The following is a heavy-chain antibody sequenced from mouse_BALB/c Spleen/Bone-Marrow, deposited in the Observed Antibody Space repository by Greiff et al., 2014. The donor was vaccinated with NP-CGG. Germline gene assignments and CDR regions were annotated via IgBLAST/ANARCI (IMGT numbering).Heavy chain of an antibody. CDR3: ARSGVRYGAKDY. CDR2: ISNGGTYT. CDR1: GFTFSDFY. J-gene: IGHJ4*01. Sequence: EVKLVESGGGLVKPGGSLKLSCAVSGFTFSDFYMFWFRQTPEKRLEWVATISNGGTYTYYPESVTGRFTINTNNSKNNLYMHMSSVKSEDTGMYYCARSGVRYGAKDYWGQGSSVT. D-gene: IGHD1-1*02. V-gene: IGHV5-4*02.